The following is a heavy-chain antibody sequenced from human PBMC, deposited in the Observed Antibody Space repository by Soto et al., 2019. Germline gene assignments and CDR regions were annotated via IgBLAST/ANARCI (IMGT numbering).Heavy chain of an antibody. CDR3: AREGSLYNDYISNCADY. Sequence: EVQPVESGGGLVKPGGSLRLSCEASGFTFSSYSMIWVRQAPGKGLEWVSSISTTSSYIYYADSVKGRFTISRDNAKNSLYLLMNSLRAEDTAVYYCAREGSLYNDYISNCADYWGQGTLVTVSS. CDR2: ISTTSSYI. V-gene: IGHV3-21*01. J-gene: IGHJ4*02. CDR1: GFTFSSYS. D-gene: IGHD4-4*01.